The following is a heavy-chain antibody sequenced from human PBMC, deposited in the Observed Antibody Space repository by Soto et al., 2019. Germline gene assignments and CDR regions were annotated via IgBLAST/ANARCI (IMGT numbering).Heavy chain of an antibody. V-gene: IGHV3-9*01. CDR2: ISWNIGSI. CDR3: AKDIKYYYDSSGPAFDY. J-gene: IGHJ4*02. Sequence: GGSLSLSCAASGFTFDDYAMHWVRQAPGKGLEWVSGISWNIGSIGYADSVKGRFTISRDNAKNSLYLQMNSLRAEDTALYYCAKDIKYYYDSSGPAFDYWGQGTLVTVSS. D-gene: IGHD3-22*01. CDR1: GFTFDDYA.